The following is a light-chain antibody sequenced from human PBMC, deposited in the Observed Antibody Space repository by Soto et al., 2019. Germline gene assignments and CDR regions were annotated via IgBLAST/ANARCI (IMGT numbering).Light chain of an antibody. CDR3: QSYDSTLSARYV. Sequence: QSVLTQPPSVSGAPGQRVTISCTGSSSNIGAGYDVHWYQQRPGAAPKLLISANINRPSGVPDRFSCSKSGTSASLAITWLQADAEGDYYCQSYDSTLSARYVFGTGTKLTVL. CDR2: ANI. V-gene: IGLV1-40*01. J-gene: IGLJ1*01. CDR1: SSNIGAGYD.